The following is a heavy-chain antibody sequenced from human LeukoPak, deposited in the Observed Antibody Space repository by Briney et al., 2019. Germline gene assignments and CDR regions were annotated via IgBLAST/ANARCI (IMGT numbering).Heavy chain of an antibody. D-gene: IGHD3-22*01. V-gene: IGHV4-34*01. CDR2: INYVGNT. CDR1: GGSLTGYF. CDR3: ARGTHSSGYYPSPWYYGMDV. Sequence: PSETLTLNCAVHGGSLTGYFWSWIRQPPGKGLEWIGEINYVGNTNYHPSFKSRVTISVDTSKNQFSLKLSSVTAADTAVYYCARGTHSSGYYPSPWYYGMDVWGQGTTVTVSS. J-gene: IGHJ6*02.